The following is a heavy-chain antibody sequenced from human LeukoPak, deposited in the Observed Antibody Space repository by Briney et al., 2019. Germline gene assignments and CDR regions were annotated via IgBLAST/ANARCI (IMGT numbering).Heavy chain of an antibody. CDR3: AARRDYYDSSGYLPLDY. D-gene: IGHD3-22*01. V-gene: IGHV1-46*03. CDR1: GYTLTSYY. J-gene: IGHJ4*02. CDR2: INPSGGST. Sequence: ASVKVSCKASGYTLTSYYMHWVRQAPGQGLELMGIINPSGGSTSYAQKFQGRVTMTRDTSTSTVYMELSSLRSEDTAVYYCAARRDYYDSSGYLPLDYWGQGTLVTVSS.